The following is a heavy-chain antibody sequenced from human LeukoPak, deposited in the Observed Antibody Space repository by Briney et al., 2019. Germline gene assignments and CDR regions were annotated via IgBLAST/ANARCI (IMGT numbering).Heavy chain of an antibody. CDR2: ISSSSSYI. CDR3: ARDQGHCGGDCYPDY. D-gene: IGHD2-21*02. CDR1: GLTFSSHW. Sequence: PGGSLRLSCAASGLTFSSHWMHWVRQAPGKGLVWVSSISSSSSYIYYADSVKGRFTISRDNAKNSLYLQMNSLRAEDTAVYYCARDQGHCGGDCYPDYWGQGTLVTVSS. V-gene: IGHV3-21*01. J-gene: IGHJ4*02.